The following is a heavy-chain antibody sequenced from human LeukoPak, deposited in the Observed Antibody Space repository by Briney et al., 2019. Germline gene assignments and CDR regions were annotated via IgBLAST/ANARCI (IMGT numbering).Heavy chain of an antibody. CDR3: AKKMDDAFDI. D-gene: IGHD5-24*01. V-gene: IGHV3-74*01. CDR1: GFTINNFW. J-gene: IGHJ3*02. Sequence: GGSLRLSCAASGFTINNFWMHWVRHGPGKGLVWVSRINSDGTTTTYADSVKGRFTISRDNAKNSLYLQMNNLRAEDTAVYYCAKKMDDAFDIWGQGTMVTVSS. CDR2: INSDGTTT.